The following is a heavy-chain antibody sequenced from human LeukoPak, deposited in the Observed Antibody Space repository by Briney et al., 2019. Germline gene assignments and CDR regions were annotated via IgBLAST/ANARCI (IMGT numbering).Heavy chain of an antibody. CDR2: IYYSGTT. CDR1: GGSISSSAYY. D-gene: IGHD1-1*01. V-gene: IGHV4-39*01. CDR3: ARHEANPQQLRENWFDP. Sequence: PSETLSLTCTVSGGSISSSAYYWGWIRQPPEMGLEWIATIYYSGTTYYNPFLKSRVTISVDTSKNQFSLRLSSVTAADTAVYYCARHEANPQQLRENWFDPWGQGTLVTVSS. J-gene: IGHJ5*02.